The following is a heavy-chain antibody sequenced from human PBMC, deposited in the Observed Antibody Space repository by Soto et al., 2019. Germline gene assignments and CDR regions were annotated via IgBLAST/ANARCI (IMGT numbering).Heavy chain of an antibody. CDR1: GFTFSSYG. CDR3: AREGYSGYDLAAFDY. Sequence: GGSLRLSCAASGFTFSSYGMHWVRQAPGKGLEWVAVIWYDGSNKYYADSVKGRFTISRDNSKNTLYLQMNSLRAEDTAVYYCAREGYSGYDLAAFDYWGQGTLVTVS. D-gene: IGHD5-12*01. J-gene: IGHJ4*02. V-gene: IGHV3-33*01. CDR2: IWYDGSNK.